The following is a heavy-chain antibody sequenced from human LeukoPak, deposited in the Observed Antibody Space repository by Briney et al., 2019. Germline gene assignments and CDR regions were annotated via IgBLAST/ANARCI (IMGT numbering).Heavy chain of an antibody. D-gene: IGHD3-10*01. CDR1: GFIFSSYW. V-gene: IGHV3-74*01. CDR2: INSDGSST. Sequence: GGSLRLSCAASGFIFSSYWMHWVRQAPGKGLVWVSRINSDGSSTSYADSVKGRFTISRDNAKNTLYLQMNSLRAEDTAVYYCARGYGSGRKGDWFDPWGQGTLVTVSS. CDR3: ARGYGSGRKGDWFDP. J-gene: IGHJ5*02.